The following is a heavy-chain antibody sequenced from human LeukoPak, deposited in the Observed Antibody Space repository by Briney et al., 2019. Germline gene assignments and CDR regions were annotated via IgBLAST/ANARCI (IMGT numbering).Heavy chain of an antibody. CDR2: ISSSSSYI. J-gene: IGHJ4*02. CDR1: GFTFSSYS. D-gene: IGHD6-19*01. V-gene: IGHV3-21*01. CDR3: ARHGPPGGWYGYFDY. Sequence: GGSLRLSCAASGFTFSSYSMNWVRQAPGKGLEWVSSISSSSSYIYYADSVKGRFTISRDNAKNSLYLQMNSLRAEDTAVYYCARHGPPGGWYGYFDYWGQGTLVTVSS.